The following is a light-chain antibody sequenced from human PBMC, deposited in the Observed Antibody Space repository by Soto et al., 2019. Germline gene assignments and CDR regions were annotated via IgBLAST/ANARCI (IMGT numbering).Light chain of an antibody. CDR2: DVT. V-gene: IGLV2-11*01. J-gene: IGLJ1*01. Sequence: QSVLTQPRSVSGSPGQSVTISCTGTSSDVGGYNCVSWYQHHPGKAPKLMIYDVTNRPSGVPDRFSGSKSGTTASLTISGLQAEDESDYYCCACAGTFYVFGTGTKLTVL. CDR1: SSDVGGYNC. CDR3: CACAGTFYV.